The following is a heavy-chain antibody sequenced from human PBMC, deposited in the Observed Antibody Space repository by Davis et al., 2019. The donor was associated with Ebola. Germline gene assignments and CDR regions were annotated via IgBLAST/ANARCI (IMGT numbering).Heavy chain of an antibody. V-gene: IGHV4-30-2*01. D-gene: IGHD2-15*01. CDR1: GGSISSGGYS. J-gene: IGHJ4*02. CDR2: IYHTGST. CDR3: ARAPYRVVAEFGY. Sequence: LRLSCAVSGGSISSGGYSWSWIRQPPGKGLEWIGNIYHTGSTDYNPSLKSRVTMSVETSKNQFSLKMSSVTAADTAGYFCARAPYRVVAEFGYWGQGILVTVSS.